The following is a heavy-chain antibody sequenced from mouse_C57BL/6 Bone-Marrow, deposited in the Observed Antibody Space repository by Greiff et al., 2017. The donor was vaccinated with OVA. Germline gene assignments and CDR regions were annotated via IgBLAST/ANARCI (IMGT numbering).Heavy chain of an antibody. Sequence: VQLKQSGAELVRPGASVKLSCTASGFNIKDYYMHWVKQRPEQGLEWIGRIDPEDGDTEYAPKFQGKATMTADTSSNTAYLQLSSLTSEDTAVYYGTPYYGSSLWYFDVWGTGTTVTVSS. CDR1: GFNIKDYY. D-gene: IGHD1-1*01. CDR3: TPYYGSSLWYFDV. CDR2: IDPEDGDT. V-gene: IGHV14-1*01. J-gene: IGHJ1*03.